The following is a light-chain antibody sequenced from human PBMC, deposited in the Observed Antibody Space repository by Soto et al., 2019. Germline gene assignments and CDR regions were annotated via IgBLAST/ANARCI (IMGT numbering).Light chain of an antibody. V-gene: IGKV3-15*01. J-gene: IGKJ5*01. Sequence: EIVLTPSPATLSSSPGERATLSCRSSQSVSSNLAWYQQKPGQAPRLLIYGASTRATGIPARFSGSGSGTEFTLTISSLQSEDYAVYYCRQYNNWRSLTFGQGTRLEIK. CDR1: QSVSSN. CDR2: GAS. CDR3: RQYNNWRSLT.